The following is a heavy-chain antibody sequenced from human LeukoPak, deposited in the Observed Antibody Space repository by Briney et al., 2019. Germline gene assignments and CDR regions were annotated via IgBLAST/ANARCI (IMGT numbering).Heavy chain of an antibody. Sequence: GGSLRLSCAASGFIFNSYGMHWVRQAPGKGLEWVAVISYDGSNKYYADSVKGRFTISRDNAKNTLYLQMNSLRAEDTAVYYCASGETYYYDSSGYFNWFDPWGQGTLVTVSS. J-gene: IGHJ5*02. CDR3: ASGETYYYDSSGYFNWFDP. V-gene: IGHV3-30*03. CDR1: GFIFNSYG. CDR2: ISYDGSNK. D-gene: IGHD3-22*01.